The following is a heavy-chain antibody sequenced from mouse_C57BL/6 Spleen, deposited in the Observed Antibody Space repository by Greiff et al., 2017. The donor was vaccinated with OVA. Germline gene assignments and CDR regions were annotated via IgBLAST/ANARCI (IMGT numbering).Heavy chain of an antibody. J-gene: IGHJ2*01. CDR3: ARDGYDYFDY. CDR2: INPSTGGT. Sequence: EVQLQQSGPELVKPGASVKISCKASGYSFTGYYMNWVKQSPEKSLEWIGEINPSTGGTTYNQKFKAKATLTVDKSSSTAYMQLKSLTSEDSAVYYCARDGYDYFDYWGQGTTLTVSS. V-gene: IGHV1-42*01. CDR1: GYSFTGYY. D-gene: IGHD1-1*01.